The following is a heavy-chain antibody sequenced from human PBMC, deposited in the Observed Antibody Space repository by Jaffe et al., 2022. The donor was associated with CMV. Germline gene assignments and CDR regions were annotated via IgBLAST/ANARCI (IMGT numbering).Heavy chain of an antibody. J-gene: IGHJ6*03. Sequence: EVQLVESGGGLVKPGGSLRLSCAASGFTFSNAWMSWVRQAPGKGLEWVGRIKSKTDGGTTDYAAPVKGRFTISRDDSKNTLYLQMNSLKTEDTAVYYCTTAFGVRGVMVYYYYYYMDVWGKGTTVTVSS. CDR3: TTAFGVRGVMVYYYYYYMDV. CDR1: GFTFSNAW. V-gene: IGHV3-15*01. CDR2: IKSKTDGGTT. D-gene: IGHD3-10*01.